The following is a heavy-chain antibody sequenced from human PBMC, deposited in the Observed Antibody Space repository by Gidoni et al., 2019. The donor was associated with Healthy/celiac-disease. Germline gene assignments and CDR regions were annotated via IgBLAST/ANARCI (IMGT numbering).Heavy chain of an antibody. CDR1: GGSFSGYY. Sequence: QVQLQQWGAGMLMPSETLCLTCAVYGGSFSGYYWSWIRQPPGHGLEWIGEINHSGSTNYNSSLKSRVTISVDTSKNQFSLQLSSVPAADTAVYYCARGSGAWGQGTLVTVSS. CDR2: INHSGST. J-gene: IGHJ1*01. CDR3: ARGSGA. D-gene: IGHD6-25*01. V-gene: IGHV4-34*01.